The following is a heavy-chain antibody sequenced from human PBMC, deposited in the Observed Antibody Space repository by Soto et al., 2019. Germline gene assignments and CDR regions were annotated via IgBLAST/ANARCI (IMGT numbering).Heavy chain of an antibody. CDR3: TSGYYSYYFYY. J-gene: IGHJ4*02. D-gene: IGHD3-3*01. CDR1: GFTFSSYW. V-gene: IGHV3-74*01. CDR2: ISSGGTST. Sequence: GGSLRLSCAASGFTFSSYWMHWVRQTPGKGLVWVSRISSGGTSTSYEDSVKGRFTISRDNAKNTLYLQMNSLRAEDTAVYYCTSGYYSYYFYYWGQGTLVTVSS.